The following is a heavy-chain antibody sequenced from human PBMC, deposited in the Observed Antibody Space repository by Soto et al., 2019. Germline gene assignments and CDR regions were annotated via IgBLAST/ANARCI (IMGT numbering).Heavy chain of an antibody. CDR3: VRHWSSSGNNWFDP. D-gene: IGHD1-1*01. J-gene: IGHJ5*02. CDR1: GGSIRSATYY. Sequence: SETLSLTCTVSGGSIRSATYYWAWIRQSPGKGLGWIASIYYSGTTYYHPSLKSRVTMSVDTPKNQVSLKLSSVTAADTAVYYCVRHWSSSGNNWFDPWGQGTQVTVSS. V-gene: IGHV4-39*01. CDR2: IYYSGTT.